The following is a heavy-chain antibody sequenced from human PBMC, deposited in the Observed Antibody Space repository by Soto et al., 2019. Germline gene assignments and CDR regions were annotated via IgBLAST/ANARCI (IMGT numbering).Heavy chain of an antibody. CDR3: ARGDCSGGSCYTQDYYGMDV. J-gene: IGHJ6*02. CDR1: GYTFTGYY. Sequence: ASVNVSCKASGYTFTGYYMHWVRQAPGQGLEWMGWINPNSGGTNYAQKFQGWVTMTRDTSISTAYMELSRLRSDDTAVYYCARGDCSGGSCYTQDYYGMDVWGQGTTVTVSS. V-gene: IGHV1-2*04. D-gene: IGHD2-15*01. CDR2: INPNSGGT.